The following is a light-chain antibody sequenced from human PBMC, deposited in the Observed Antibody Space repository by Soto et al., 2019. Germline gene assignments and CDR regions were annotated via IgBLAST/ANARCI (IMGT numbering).Light chain of an antibody. CDR3: QQSYSTPHT. Sequence: DIQMTQSPSSLAASVGDRVTISCRASQISSTYLNWYQQKPGQVPTLLIYGASSLQSGVPSRFSARGSGTEFTLSISSLQREDFATYYCQQSYSTPHTFGQGTKLEIK. J-gene: IGKJ2*01. CDR2: GAS. CDR1: QISSTY. V-gene: IGKV1-39*01.